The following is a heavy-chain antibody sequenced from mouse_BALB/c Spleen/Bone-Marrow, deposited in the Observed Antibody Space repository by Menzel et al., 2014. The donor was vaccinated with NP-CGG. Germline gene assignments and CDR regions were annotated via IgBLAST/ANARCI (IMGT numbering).Heavy chain of an antibody. J-gene: IGHJ2*01. CDR1: GYTFTDYN. CDR3: ARIYDGYFLFDY. Sequence: VQLKESGPELVKPGASVKISCKASGYTFTDYNMHWVKQSHGQSLEWIGYIYPYNGGTGYNQEFKSKATLTVDNSSSXXXXXXXSLTSEDSAVYYCARIYDGYFLFDYWGQGTTLTVSS. CDR2: IYPYNGGT. D-gene: IGHD2-3*01. V-gene: IGHV1S29*02.